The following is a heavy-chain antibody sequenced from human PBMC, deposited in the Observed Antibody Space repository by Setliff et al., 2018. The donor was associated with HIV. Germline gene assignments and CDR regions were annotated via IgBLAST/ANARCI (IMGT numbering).Heavy chain of an antibody. CDR2: IYYSGNI. CDR3: ARGIFLDY. Sequence: PSETLSLTCTVSGGSISKHYWNWIRQPPGKGLEWIGTIYYSGNIKSTPSLKDRVTISVDTSKNQFFLKLSSVTAADTGVYYCARGIFLDYWGQGMLVTVSS. CDR1: GGSISKHY. J-gene: IGHJ4*02. V-gene: IGHV4-59*11.